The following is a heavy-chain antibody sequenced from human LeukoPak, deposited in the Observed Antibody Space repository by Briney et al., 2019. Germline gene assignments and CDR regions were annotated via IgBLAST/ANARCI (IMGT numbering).Heavy chain of an antibody. CDR2: ISAYNGNT. V-gene: IGHV1-18*01. CDR1: GYTFTSYG. Sequence: GASVKVSCKASGYTFTSYGISWVRQAPGQGLEWMGWISAYNGNTNYAQKLQGRVTMTTDTSTSTAYMELRSLRSDDTAVYYCASHGSSWYSNWFDPWGQGTLVTVSS. D-gene: IGHD6-13*01. CDR3: ASHGSSWYSNWFDP. J-gene: IGHJ5*02.